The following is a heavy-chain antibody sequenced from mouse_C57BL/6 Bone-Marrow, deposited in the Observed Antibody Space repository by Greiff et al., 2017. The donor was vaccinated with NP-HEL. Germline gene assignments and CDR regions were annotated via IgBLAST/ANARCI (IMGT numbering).Heavy chain of an antibody. CDR3: TRAMDY. CDR1: GFTFSDAW. Sequence: DVQLVESGGGLVQPGGSMKLSCAASGFTFSDAWMDWVRQSPEKGLEWVAAIRNKANNHATYYAESVKGRFTISRDDSKSSVYLQMNSLRAEDTGIYYCTRAMDYWGQGTSVTVSS. CDR2: IRNKANNHAT. V-gene: IGHV6-6*01. J-gene: IGHJ4*01.